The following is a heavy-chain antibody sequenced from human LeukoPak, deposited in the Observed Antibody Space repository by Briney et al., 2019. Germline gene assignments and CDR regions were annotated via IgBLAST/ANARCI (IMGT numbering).Heavy chain of an antibody. CDR2: ISYDGSNK. J-gene: IGHJ3*02. V-gene: IGHV3-30*03. D-gene: IGHD3-16*02. CDR3: ARDDIMITFGGVIPDDAFDI. Sequence: GGSLRLSCAASGFTFNRYGMSWVRQAPGKGLEWVAVISYDGSNKYYADSVKGRFTISRDNSKNTLYLQMNSLRAEDTAVYYCARDDIMITFGGVIPDDAFDIWGQGTMVTVSS. CDR1: GFTFNRYG.